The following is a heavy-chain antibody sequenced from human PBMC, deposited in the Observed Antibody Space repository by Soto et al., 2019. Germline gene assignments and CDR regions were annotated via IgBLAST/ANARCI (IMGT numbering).Heavy chain of an antibody. D-gene: IGHD1-1*01. J-gene: IGHJ5*02. CDR2: INPNNGAT. V-gene: IGHV1-2*02. CDR1: RYIFTAYF. CDR3: ASHDPGARFDP. Sequence: QVQLVQSGAEVKKPGASVKVSCKAPRYIFTAYFMHWVRQAPGQGLVWMGWINPNNGATHYGLSFQGRVTMPRDTAISTAYMELSSLRSDDTDVYYCASHDPGARFDPWGQGTLVIVSS.